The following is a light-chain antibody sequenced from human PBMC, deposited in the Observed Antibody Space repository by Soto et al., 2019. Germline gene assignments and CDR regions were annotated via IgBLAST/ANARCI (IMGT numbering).Light chain of an antibody. CDR1: QSVGSSQ. J-gene: IGKJ1*01. CDR3: QQYGSSPRT. Sequence: EIVLTQSPGTLSLSPGKRATLSCRASQSVGSSQLAWYQQKPGQAPRLVIYGASSRATDTPDRFSGSGSGTDFTLTISRLEPEDFAVYYCQQYGSSPRTFGQGTKVEIK. V-gene: IGKV3-20*01. CDR2: GAS.